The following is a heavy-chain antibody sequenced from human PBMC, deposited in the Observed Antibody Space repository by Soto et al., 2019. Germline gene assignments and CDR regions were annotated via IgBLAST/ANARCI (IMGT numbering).Heavy chain of an antibody. J-gene: IGHJ5*02. D-gene: IGHD2-15*01. CDR3: VRKDKGGQFMGFDP. CDR2: IYPSDSDT. V-gene: IGHV5-51*01. CDR1: GYSFTSYW. Sequence: GESLKISCRSSGYSFTSYWITWVRQMPGKGLEWMGIIYPSDSDTRYSPSFQGQVTISADRSTSTVFLQWASLKASDTAVYFCVRKDKGGQFMGFDPRVQGTLVTVP.